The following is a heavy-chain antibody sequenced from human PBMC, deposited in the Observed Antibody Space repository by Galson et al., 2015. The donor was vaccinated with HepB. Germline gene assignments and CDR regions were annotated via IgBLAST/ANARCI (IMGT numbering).Heavy chain of an antibody. V-gene: IGHV3-30*04. CDR1: GFTFDDYT. CDR3: ARAIAVAETGYFDY. CDR2: ISYDGSNK. D-gene: IGHD6-19*01. J-gene: IGHJ4*02. Sequence: SLRLSCAASGFTFDDYTMHWVRQAPGKGLEWVAVISYDGSNKYYADSVKGRFTISRDNSKNTLYLQMNSLRAEDTAVYYCARAIAVAETGYFDYWGQGTLVTVSS.